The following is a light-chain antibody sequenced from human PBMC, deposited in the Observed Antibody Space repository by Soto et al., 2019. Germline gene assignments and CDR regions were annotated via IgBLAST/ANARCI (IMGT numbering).Light chain of an antibody. CDR2: EVS. J-gene: IGLJ1*01. CDR3: SSYTSSSTPYV. CDR1: SSDVGGYNY. Sequence: QSPLAQPACVSFSPGQSITISCSGTSSDVGGYNYVSLYQQHPGKAPKLMIYEVSNRPSGVSNRFSGSKSGNTASLTISGLQAEDEADYYCSSYTSSSTPYVFGTGTKVTVL. V-gene: IGLV2-14*01.